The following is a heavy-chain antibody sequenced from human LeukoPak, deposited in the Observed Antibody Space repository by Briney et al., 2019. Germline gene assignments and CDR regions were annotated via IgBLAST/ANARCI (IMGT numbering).Heavy chain of an antibody. V-gene: IGHV3-74*01. CDR3: TKDERALRTDDAWLCS. J-gene: IGHJ4*02. Sequence: GGSLRLSCAASGFTFSNHAMHWVRQAPGKGLEWVSRIRSKGGITDYADSVKGRFTISRDNAKNTLYLEMNSLRPEDTAIYYCTKDERALRTDDAWLCSWGAGTLVTVSS. CDR2: IRSKGGIT. CDR1: GFTFSNHA. D-gene: IGHD5-12*01.